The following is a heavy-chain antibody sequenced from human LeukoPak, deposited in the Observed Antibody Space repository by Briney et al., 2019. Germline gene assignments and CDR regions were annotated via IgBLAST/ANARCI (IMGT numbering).Heavy chain of an antibody. CDR1: GFTFSSYS. J-gene: IGHJ4*02. D-gene: IGHD4-11*01. V-gene: IGHV3-21*01. CDR3: ARGTPTTRGFDS. Sequence: GGSLRLSCAASGFTFSSYSMNWVRQAPGKGLEWVSSISSSSGYIYYADSLEGRFTISRDNAKNSLYLQMNSLRAEDTALYYCARGTPTTRGFDSWGQGTLVTVSS. CDR2: ISSSSGYI.